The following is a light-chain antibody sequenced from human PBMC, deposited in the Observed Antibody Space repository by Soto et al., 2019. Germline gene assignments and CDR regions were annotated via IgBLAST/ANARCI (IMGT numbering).Light chain of an antibody. CDR3: QHGYVAPYT. J-gene: IGKJ2*01. CDR1: QDINIY. CDR2: SAS. V-gene: IGKV1-39*01. Sequence: DIQMTQSPSSVSASIGDTVTITCRASQDINIYLNWYQQKPGEVPRLLIYSASTLHSGVPSRFTGSGSETDFTLTIRSLQPEDFATYYCQHGYVAPYTFXQGTKVDIK.